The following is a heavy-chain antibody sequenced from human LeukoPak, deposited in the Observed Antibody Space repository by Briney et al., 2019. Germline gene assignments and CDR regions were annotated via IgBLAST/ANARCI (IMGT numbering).Heavy chain of an antibody. V-gene: IGHV1-8*03. CDR1: GYTLTSYD. CDR3: ARAGGTDYYDFWSGYYSDY. CDR2: MNPNSGNT. J-gene: IGHJ4*02. D-gene: IGHD3-3*01. Sequence: ASVKVSCKASGYTLTSYDINWVRQATGQGLEWMGWMNPNSGNTGYAQKFQGRVTITRNTSISTAYMELSSLRSEDTAVYYCARAGGTDYYDFWSGYYSDYWGQGTLVTVSS.